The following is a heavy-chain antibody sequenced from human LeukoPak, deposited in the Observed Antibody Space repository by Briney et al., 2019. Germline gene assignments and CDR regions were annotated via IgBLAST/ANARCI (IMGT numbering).Heavy chain of an antibody. CDR2: IYHSGST. CDR3: ARDHESHIRSGPHIDY. CDR1: GYSISSGYY. Sequence: SETLSLTCTVSGYSISSGYYWGWIRQPPGKGLEWIGSIYHSGSTYYNPSLKSRVTISVDTSKNQFSLKLSSVTAADTAVYYCARDHESHIRSGPHIDYWGQGTLVTVSS. D-gene: IGHD3-3*01. J-gene: IGHJ4*02. V-gene: IGHV4-38-2*02.